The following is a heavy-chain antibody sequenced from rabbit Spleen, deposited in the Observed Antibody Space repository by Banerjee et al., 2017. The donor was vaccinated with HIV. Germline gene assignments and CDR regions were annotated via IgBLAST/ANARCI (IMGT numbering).Heavy chain of an antibody. Sequence: QEQLEESGGGLVQPEGSLTLTCTASGFSFSSSDYMCWVRQAPGKGLEWIGCIVSGSGNIYYASWAKGRFTISKTSSTTVTLQMTSLTVADTATYFCARDTGSSFSSYGMDLWGQGTLVTVS. CDR1: GFSFSSSDY. CDR3: ARDTGSSFSSYGMDL. J-gene: IGHJ6*01. CDR2: IVSGSGNI. V-gene: IGHV1S45*01. D-gene: IGHD8-1*01.